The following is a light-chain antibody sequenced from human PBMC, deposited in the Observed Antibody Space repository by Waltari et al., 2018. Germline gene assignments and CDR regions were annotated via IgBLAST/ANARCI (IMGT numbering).Light chain of an antibody. CDR1: QSVGRS. Sequence: EIVLTQSPGPLSLSPGERATLSCRARQSVGRSLAWYQQKPRQAPRLLIYGASIRATGIPDRFSGGGSGTDFSLTISRLESEDFAAYHCQHYVSLPVTFGQGTKVEIK. V-gene: IGKV3-20*01. CDR3: QHYVSLPVT. CDR2: GAS. J-gene: IGKJ1*01.